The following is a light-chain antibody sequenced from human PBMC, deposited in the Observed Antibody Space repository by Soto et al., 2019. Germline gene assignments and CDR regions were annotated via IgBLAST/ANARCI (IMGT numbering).Light chain of an antibody. CDR2: ATS. CDR3: QQSYITPYT. J-gene: IGKJ2*01. CDR1: QSISSY. Sequence: DLQMTQSPSSLSASVGDRVTITCRASQSISSYLNWYQQKPGKAPKLLFYATSSLLSGVPSRFSGSGSGTDFTLTISSLQPEDFATYYCQQSYITPYTFGQGTKLEIK. V-gene: IGKV1-39*01.